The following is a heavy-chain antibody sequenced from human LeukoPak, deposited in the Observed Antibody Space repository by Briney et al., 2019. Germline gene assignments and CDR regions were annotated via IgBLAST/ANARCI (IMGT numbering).Heavy chain of an antibody. CDR1: GASVSSGGYY. CDR3: ARDLRGYYYDSSGYSRFRFDP. J-gene: IGHJ5*02. Sequence: SETLSLTCDVSGASVSSGGYYWSWIRQPPGKGLEWIGYIYYSGSTNYNPSLKSRVTISVDTSKNQFSLKLSSVTAADTAVYYCARDLRGYYYDSSGYSRFRFDPWGQGTLVTVSS. D-gene: IGHD3-22*01. V-gene: IGHV4-61*08. CDR2: IYYSGST.